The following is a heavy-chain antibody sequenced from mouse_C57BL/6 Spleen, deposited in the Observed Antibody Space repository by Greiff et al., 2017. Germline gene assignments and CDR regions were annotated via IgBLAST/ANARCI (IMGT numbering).Heavy chain of an antibody. CDR2: IYPSDSET. CDR1: GYTFTSYW. D-gene: IGHD2-2*01. CDR3: ARRTGYGVYAMDY. Sequence: VQLQQPGAELVKPGASVKLSCKASGYTFTSYWMDWVKQRPGQGLEWIGNIYPSDSETHYNQKFKDKATLTVDKSSSTAYMQLSRLTSEDSAVYYCARRTGYGVYAMDYWGQGTSVTVSS. J-gene: IGHJ4*01. V-gene: IGHV1-61*01.